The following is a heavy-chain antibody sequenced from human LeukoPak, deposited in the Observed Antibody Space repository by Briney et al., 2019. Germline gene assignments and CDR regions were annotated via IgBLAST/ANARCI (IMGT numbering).Heavy chain of an antibody. CDR3: ASLTFYLDY. CDR1: RFDVSTNF. Sequence: GGSLRLSCAASRFDVSTNFVSWVRQAPGEGLEWVSVIYSGGSTYYADSVKGRFTISRDNSKNTLYLQMNSLRAEDTAVYYCASLTFYLDYWGQGSLVTVSS. J-gene: IGHJ4*02. V-gene: IGHV3-66*01. CDR2: IYSGGST.